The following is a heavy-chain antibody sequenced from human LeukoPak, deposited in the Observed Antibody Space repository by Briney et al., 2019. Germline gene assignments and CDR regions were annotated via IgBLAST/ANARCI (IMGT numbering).Heavy chain of an antibody. CDR3: ARVGTPDLHEGYYYYMDV. CDR1: GGSFSGYY. D-gene: IGHD3/OR15-3a*01. Sequence: NPSETLSLTCAVYGGSFSGYYWSWIRQPPGKGLEWIGEINHSGSTNYNPSLKSRVTISVDTSKNQFSLRLNSVTAADTAVYYCARVGTPDLHEGYYYYMDVWGKGTTVTVSS. CDR2: INHSGST. J-gene: IGHJ6*03. V-gene: IGHV4-34*01.